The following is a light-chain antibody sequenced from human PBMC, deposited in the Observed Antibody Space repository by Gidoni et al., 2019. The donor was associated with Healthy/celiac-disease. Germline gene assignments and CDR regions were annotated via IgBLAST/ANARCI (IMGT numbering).Light chain of an antibody. V-gene: IGKV1-5*03. CDR2: KAS. Sequence: DIQRTQSPSTLSASVGDRVTITCRASQIISSWLAWYQQKPGKAPRLLIYKASSLESGVPPRFSGSGSGTEFTLTISSLQPDDFATYYCQQYNSYPYTFGQGTKLEIK. J-gene: IGKJ2*01. CDR1: QIISSW. CDR3: QQYNSYPYT.